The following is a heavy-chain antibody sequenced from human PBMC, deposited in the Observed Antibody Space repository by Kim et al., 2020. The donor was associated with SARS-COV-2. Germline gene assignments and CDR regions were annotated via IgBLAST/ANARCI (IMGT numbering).Heavy chain of an antibody. V-gene: IGHV3-66*01. CDR1: GFTVSSNY. Sequence: GGSLRLSCAASGFTVSSNYMSWVRQAPGKGLEWVSVIYSGGSTYYADSVKGRFTISRDNSKNTLYLQMNSLRAEDTAVYYCARSGLYDYVWGSYRYTPYYYYGMDVWGQGTTVTVSS. CDR3: ARSGLYDYVWGSYRYTPYYYYGMDV. D-gene: IGHD3-16*02. CDR2: IYSGGST. J-gene: IGHJ6*02.